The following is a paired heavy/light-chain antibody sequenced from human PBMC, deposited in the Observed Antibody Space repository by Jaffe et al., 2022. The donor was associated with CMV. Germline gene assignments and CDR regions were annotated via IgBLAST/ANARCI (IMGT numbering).Light chain of an antibody. CDR1: SSDVGGYNY. CDR3: SSYTSSSTLAV. CDR2: DVS. Sequence: QSALTQPASVSGSPGQSITISCTGTSSDVGGYNYVSWYQQHPGKAPKLMIYDVSNRPSGVSNRFSGSKSGNTASLTISGLQAEDEADYYCSSYTSSSTLAVFGGGTKLTVL. V-gene: IGLV2-14*03. J-gene: IGLJ3*02.
Heavy chain of an antibody. CDR2: ISGSGGST. V-gene: IGHV3-23*01. CDR1: GFTFSSYA. CDR3: ANGIYGGSYYDSSGYYAHYYYGMDV. D-gene: IGHD3-22*01. Sequence: EVQLLESGGGLVQPGGSLRLSCAASGFTFSSYAMSWVRQAPGKGLEWVSAISGSGGSTYYADSVKGRFTISRDNSKNTLYLQMNSLRAEDTAVYYCANGIYGGSYYDSSGYYAHYYYGMDVWGQGTTVTVSS. J-gene: IGHJ6*02.